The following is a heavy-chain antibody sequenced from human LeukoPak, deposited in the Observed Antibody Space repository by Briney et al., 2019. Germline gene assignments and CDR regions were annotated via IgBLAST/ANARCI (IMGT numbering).Heavy chain of an antibody. Sequence: SETLSLTCTVSGGSISGYYWSWVRQPPGKGLECIGYIYYSGSTNYNPSLKSRVTISVDTSMNQFSLKLTSVTAADTAVYYCARAFRARYFDLWGRGTLVTVSS. D-gene: IGHD2/OR15-2a*01. J-gene: IGHJ2*01. CDR1: GGSISGYY. CDR3: ARAFRARYFDL. V-gene: IGHV4-59*08. CDR2: IYYSGST.